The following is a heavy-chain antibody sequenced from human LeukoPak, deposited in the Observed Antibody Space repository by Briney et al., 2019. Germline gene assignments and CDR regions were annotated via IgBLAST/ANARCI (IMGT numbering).Heavy chain of an antibody. Sequence: GGSLRLSCATSGFTFTSYDFNWVRQAPGKGLEWVSYISNGGGTIYYADSVKGRFTISRDNAKNSVFLQMNTLRAEDTAIYYCARDSYMFGGDYWGQGTLVTVSS. V-gene: IGHV3-48*03. CDR3: ARDSYMFGGDY. J-gene: IGHJ4*02. CDR2: ISNGGGTI. CDR1: GFTFTSYD. D-gene: IGHD3-10*02.